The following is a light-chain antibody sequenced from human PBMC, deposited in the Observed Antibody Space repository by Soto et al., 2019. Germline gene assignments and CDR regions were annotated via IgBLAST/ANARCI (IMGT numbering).Light chain of an antibody. V-gene: IGLV2-14*01. J-gene: IGLJ2*01. CDR3: SSYTSSTTPVL. Sequence: QSALTQPASVSGSPGQSITISCTGTSSDVGGYNYVSWYQQHPGKAPKLMIYEVSYRPSGVSNRFSGSKSGNTASLTISGLQAEDEADYYCSSYTSSTTPVLFGGATKLTVL. CDR1: SSDVGGYNY. CDR2: EVS.